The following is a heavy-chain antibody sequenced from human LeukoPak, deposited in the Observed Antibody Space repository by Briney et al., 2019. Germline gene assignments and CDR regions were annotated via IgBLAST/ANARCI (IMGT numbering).Heavy chain of an antibody. CDR3: ASEFTIFGVVTPY. V-gene: IGHV3-30*02. D-gene: IGHD3-3*01. CDR2: IRYDGSNK. CDR1: GFTFSSYG. Sequence: GGSLRLSCAASGFTFSSYGMHWVRQAPGKGLEWVAFIRYDGSNKYYADSVKGRFTISRDNSKNTLYLQMNSLRAEDTAVYYCASEFTIFGVVTPYWGQGTLVTVSS. J-gene: IGHJ4*02.